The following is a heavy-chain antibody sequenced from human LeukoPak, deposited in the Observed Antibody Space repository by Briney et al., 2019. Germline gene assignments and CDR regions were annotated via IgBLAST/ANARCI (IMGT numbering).Heavy chain of an antibody. CDR3: AKLYYYDSSREGSTFDY. D-gene: IGHD3-22*01. V-gene: IGHV3-30*18. CDR2: ISYDGSNK. J-gene: IGHJ4*02. Sequence: GGSLRLSCAASGFTFSSYGMHWVRQAPGKGLEWVAVISYDGSNKYYADSVKGRFTISRDNSKNTLYLQMNSLRAEDTAVYYCAKLYYYDSSREGSTFDYWGQGTLVTVSS. CDR1: GFTFSSYG.